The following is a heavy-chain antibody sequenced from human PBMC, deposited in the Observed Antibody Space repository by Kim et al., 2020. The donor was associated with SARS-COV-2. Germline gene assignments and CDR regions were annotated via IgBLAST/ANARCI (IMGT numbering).Heavy chain of an antibody. CDR1: GFTFSDYA. CDR2: IRSKGNGNVK. Sequence: GGSLRLSCGASGFTFSDYAMHWVRRAPGKGLEWVAGIRSKGNGNVKAYSAKGRVRITIANDDRRLTAHLHMQSLKTADTDDYDSTRVAGGTLAVWDAF. V-gene: IGHV3-73*01. J-gene: IGHJ3*01. CDR3: TRVAGGTLAVWDAF. D-gene: IGHD3-16*01.